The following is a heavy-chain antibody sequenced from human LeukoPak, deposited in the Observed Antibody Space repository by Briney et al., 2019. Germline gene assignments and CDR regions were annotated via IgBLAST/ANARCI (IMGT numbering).Heavy chain of an antibody. V-gene: IGHV3-48*02. Sequence: PGGSLRLSCEASGFTFSGTAMNWVRQAPGKGLEWIAYISVSSSFIFYVDSVRGRFTISRDNTKNSLYLQVDSLSDEDTAVYYCARDRYYGPDYWGQGTLVTVSS. J-gene: IGHJ4*02. CDR1: GFTFSGTA. D-gene: IGHD3-10*01. CDR3: ARDRYYGPDY. CDR2: ISVSSSFI.